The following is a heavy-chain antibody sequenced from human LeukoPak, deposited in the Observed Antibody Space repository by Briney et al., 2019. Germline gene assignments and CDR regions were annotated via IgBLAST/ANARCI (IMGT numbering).Heavy chain of an antibody. CDR3: ARQVAGPYYFDS. CDR1: GFTFSSYS. CDR2: ISYDGSNK. Sequence: GGSLRLSCAASGFTFSSYSMNWVRQAPGKGLEWVAVISYDGSNKYYADSVKGRFTISRDNSKNTLYLQMNSLRVEDTAVYYCARQVAGPYYFDSWGQGTLVTVSS. J-gene: IGHJ4*02. D-gene: IGHD6-19*01. V-gene: IGHV3-30*03.